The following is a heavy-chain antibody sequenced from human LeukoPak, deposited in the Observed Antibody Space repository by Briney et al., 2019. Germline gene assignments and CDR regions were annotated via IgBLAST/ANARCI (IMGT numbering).Heavy chain of an antibody. CDR1: GFTFSSYA. CDR3: ARSSEWELLQL. Sequence: GGSLRLSCAASGFTFSSYAMHWVRQAPGKGLEWVAVISYDGINKYYADSVKGRFTISRDNSKNTLYLQMNSLRAEDTAVYYCARSSEWELLQLWGQGTLVTVSS. V-gene: IGHV3-30*04. D-gene: IGHD1-26*01. CDR2: ISYDGINK. J-gene: IGHJ4*02.